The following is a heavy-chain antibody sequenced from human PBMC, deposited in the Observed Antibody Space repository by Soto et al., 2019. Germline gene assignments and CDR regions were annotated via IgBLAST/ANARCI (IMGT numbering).Heavy chain of an antibody. CDR3: ARSSGPGSGWDRGGVDY. CDR2: INHSGST. D-gene: IGHD6-19*01. J-gene: IGHJ4*02. Sequence: QVQLQESGPGLVEPSETLSLTCTVSGGSIGRNYWSWIRQPPGKGLEWIGYINHSGSTSCNPSLKSRVTISADTSKNEFSLKMSSLTAADTAVYYCARSSGPGSGWDRGGVDYWGQGTLVTVS. CDR1: GGSIGRNY. V-gene: IGHV4-59*01.